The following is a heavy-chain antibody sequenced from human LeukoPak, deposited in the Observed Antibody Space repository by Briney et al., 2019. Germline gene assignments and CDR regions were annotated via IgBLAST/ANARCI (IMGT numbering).Heavy chain of an antibody. Sequence: ASVKASCKASGYTFTSYDINWVRQATGQGLEWMGWMNPNSGNTGYAQKFQGRVTITRNTSISTAYMELSSLRSEDTAVYYCARGRPAIIAARRGRWFDPWGQGTLVTVSS. D-gene: IGHD6-6*01. CDR2: MNPNSGNT. CDR3: ARGRPAIIAARRGRWFDP. CDR1: GYTFTSYD. V-gene: IGHV1-8*03. J-gene: IGHJ5*02.